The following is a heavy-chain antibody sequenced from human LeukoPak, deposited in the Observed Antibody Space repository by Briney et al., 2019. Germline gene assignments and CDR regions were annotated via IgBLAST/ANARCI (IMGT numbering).Heavy chain of an antibody. CDR2: IFPGASDT. J-gene: IGHJ3*02. CDR1: GYNFTSYW. V-gene: IGHV5-51*01. D-gene: IGHD1-26*01. Sequence: GGSLQISCKGSGYNFTSYWIGWVRQVPGKGLEWMGIIFPGASDTRYSPSFQGQVTISADKSISTAYLQWSSLKASDTAMYYCARGRGSYYSDDAFDIWGQGTMVTVSS. CDR3: ARGRGSYYSDDAFDI.